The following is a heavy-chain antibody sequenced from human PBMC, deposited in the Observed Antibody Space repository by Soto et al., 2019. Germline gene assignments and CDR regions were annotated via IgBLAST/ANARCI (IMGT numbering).Heavy chain of an antibody. D-gene: IGHD6-6*01. Sequence: SETLSLTCTVSGGSISSYYWSWIRQPPGKGLEWIGYIYYSGSTNYNPSLKSRVTISVDTSKNQFSLKLSSVTAADTAVYYCARERAMVADRPSDYYYSGMDVWGQGTTVTVPS. CDR1: GGSISSYY. V-gene: IGHV4-59*01. CDR2: IYYSGST. J-gene: IGHJ6*02. CDR3: ARERAMVADRPSDYYYSGMDV.